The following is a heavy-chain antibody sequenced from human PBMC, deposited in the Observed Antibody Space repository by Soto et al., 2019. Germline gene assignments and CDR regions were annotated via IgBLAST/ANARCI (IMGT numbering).Heavy chain of an antibody. Sequence: SETLSLTCTVSGRSISSGDYYWSWIRQPPGKGLEWIGYIYYSGSTYYNPSLKSRVTISVDTSKNQFSLKLSSVTAADTAVYYCAIVVTYYDFWSGQPGYGMDVWGQGTTVTVSS. CDR2: IYYSGST. V-gene: IGHV4-30-4*01. CDR3: AIVVTYYDFWSGQPGYGMDV. D-gene: IGHD3-3*01. CDR1: GRSISSGDYY. J-gene: IGHJ6*02.